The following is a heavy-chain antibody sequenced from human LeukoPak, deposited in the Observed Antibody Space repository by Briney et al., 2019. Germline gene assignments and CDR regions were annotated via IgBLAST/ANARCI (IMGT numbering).Heavy chain of an antibody. CDR1: GFTFSSYA. J-gene: IGHJ4*02. V-gene: IGHV3-30*04. CDR2: ISYDGSNK. CDR3: ARDYCSGGSCYSTIPAY. D-gene: IGHD2-15*01. Sequence: PGGSLRLSCAASGFTFSSYAMHWVRQAPGKGLEWVAVISYDGSNKYYADSVKGRFTISRDNSKNTLYLQMNSLRAEDTAVYYCARDYCSGGSCYSTIPAYWGQGTLVTVSS.